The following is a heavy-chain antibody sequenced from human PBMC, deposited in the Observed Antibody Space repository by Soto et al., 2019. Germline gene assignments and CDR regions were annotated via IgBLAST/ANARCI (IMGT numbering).Heavy chain of an antibody. D-gene: IGHD2-2*01. CDR1: GCTFTSYA. CDR2: INAGNGNT. V-gene: IGHV1-3*01. J-gene: IGHJ6*02. Sequence: GASVKVSCKASGCTFTSYAMHWVRQAPGQRLEWMGWINAGNGNTKYSQKFQGRVTITRDTSASTAYMELSSLRSEDTAVYYCARDRTCVQCQPGDYYSGMDVWGQGTTVPVSS. CDR3: ARDRTCVQCQPGDYYSGMDV.